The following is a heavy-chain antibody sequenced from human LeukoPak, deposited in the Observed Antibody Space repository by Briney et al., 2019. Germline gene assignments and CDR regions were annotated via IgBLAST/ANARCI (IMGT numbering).Heavy chain of an antibody. CDR1: GFTFSSYW. Sequence: PGGSLRLSCAASGFTFSSYWMHWVRQAPGKGLVWISRINRDGSSTNYADSVKGRFTISRDNAQNTLYLQMSSLSAEDTAVYYCAGMGYDGSGHRSYWGQGTLVTVSS. CDR3: AGMGYDGSGHRSY. CDR2: INRDGSST. J-gene: IGHJ4*02. V-gene: IGHV3-74*01. D-gene: IGHD3-22*01.